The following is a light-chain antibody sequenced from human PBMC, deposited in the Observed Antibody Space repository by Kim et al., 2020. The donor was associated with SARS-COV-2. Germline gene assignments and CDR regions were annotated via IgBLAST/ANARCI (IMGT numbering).Light chain of an antibody. CDR2: GKN. CDR3: GSRDTNHNVI. CDR1: SLRSSY. Sequence: VALGHTTRNTCQGDSLRSSYATRYQQRPGQAPMLVSYGKNNRPSEIPERFSGSSSGNTASLTITGAQAEDEADYYCGSRDTNHNVIFGGGTQLTVL. V-gene: IGLV3-19*01. J-gene: IGLJ2*01.